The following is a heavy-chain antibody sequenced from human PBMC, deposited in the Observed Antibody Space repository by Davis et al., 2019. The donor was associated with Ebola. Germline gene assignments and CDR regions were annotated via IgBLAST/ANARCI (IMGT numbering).Heavy chain of an antibody. CDR2: IKPDGDEK. Sequence: GESLKISCGASGFTFDVYWMTWVRQAPGKGLEWVATIKPDGDEKYYADSVKGRFTISRDNAKNSLYLQMNSLRAEDTAVYYCARVMPVQRSLGYYFDSWGQGTLITVSS. CDR1: GFTFDVYW. CDR3: ARVMPVQRSLGYYFDS. J-gene: IGHJ4*02. V-gene: IGHV3-7*03. D-gene: IGHD6-25*01.